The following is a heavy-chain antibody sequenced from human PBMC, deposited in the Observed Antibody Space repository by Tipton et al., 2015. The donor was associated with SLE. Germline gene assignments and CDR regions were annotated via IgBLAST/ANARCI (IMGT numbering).Heavy chain of an antibody. CDR2: IIPMFGAK. CDR3: ARAKWVPDF. CDR1: GGTFSSSA. V-gene: IGHV1-69*01. D-gene: IGHD1-26*01. Sequence: QLVQSGPEVKKPGSSVKASCKASGGTFSSSAISWVRQAPGQGLEWMGAIIPMFGAKTYAQKFQGRVTVTAEEATSTAFMELSSLTSEDTAVYYCARAKWVPDFWGQGTLVTVSS. J-gene: IGHJ4*02.